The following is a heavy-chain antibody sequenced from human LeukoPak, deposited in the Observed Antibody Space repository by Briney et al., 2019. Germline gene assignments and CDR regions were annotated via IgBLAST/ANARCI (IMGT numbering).Heavy chain of an antibody. D-gene: IGHD3-9*01. CDR2: ISSSTSYI. V-gene: IGHV3-21*01. CDR3: ARGTYYDILTGYRRSILGLDY. CDR1: GFTFSSYN. Sequence: GGSLRLSCAASGFTFSSYNMNWVRQAPGKGLEWVSSISSSTSYIYYADSVKGRFTISRDNSKNTLYLQMNSLRAEDTAVYYCARGTYYDILTGYRRSILGLDYWGQGTLVTVSS. J-gene: IGHJ4*02.